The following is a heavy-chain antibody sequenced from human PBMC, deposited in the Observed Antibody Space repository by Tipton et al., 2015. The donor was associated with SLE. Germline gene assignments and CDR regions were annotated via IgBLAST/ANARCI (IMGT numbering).Heavy chain of an antibody. D-gene: IGHD2-15*01. V-gene: IGHV1-46*01. J-gene: IGHJ3*02. CDR2: INPSGGST. Sequence: QLVQSGAEVKKPGASVKDSCKASGYTFTSYYMHWVRQAPGQGLEWKGIINPSGGSTSYTMKFPRRITMTRDTSTRTVYMELSSLRYEDTPVYYGARGVKLVAVVCVFDIWGQGTMVTGS. CDR1: GYTFTSYY. CDR3: ARGVKLVAVVCVFDI.